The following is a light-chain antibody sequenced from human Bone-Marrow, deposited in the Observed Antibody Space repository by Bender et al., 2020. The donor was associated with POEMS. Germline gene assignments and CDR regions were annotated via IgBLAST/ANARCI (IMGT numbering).Light chain of an antibody. J-gene: IGLJ1*01. CDR1: GSDIGGYNY. CDR2: DVT. Sequence: QSALTQPASVAGSPGQSITISCTGTGSDIGGYNYVSWYQQHAGKGPKLIIYDVTNRPSGISNRFSGSKSGNTASLTISGLQTEDEAEYFCSSYTSTTSFVFGTGTKLTV. CDR3: SSYTSTTSFV. V-gene: IGLV2-14*03.